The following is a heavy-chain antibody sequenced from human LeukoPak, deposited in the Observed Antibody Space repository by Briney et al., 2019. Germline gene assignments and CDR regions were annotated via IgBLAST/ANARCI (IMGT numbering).Heavy chain of an antibody. J-gene: IGHJ5*02. Sequence: KPSETLSLTCTVSGGSISSYYWSWIRQPPGKGLEWIGNIYGSGSTNYNPSLKSRVTLSVDTSKNQFSLKLSSVTAADTAVYYCAREGTSGTHLNWFDPWGQGTLVTVSS. D-gene: IGHD1-1*01. CDR3: AREGTSGTHLNWFDP. V-gene: IGHV4-59*01. CDR1: GGSISSYY. CDR2: IYGSGST.